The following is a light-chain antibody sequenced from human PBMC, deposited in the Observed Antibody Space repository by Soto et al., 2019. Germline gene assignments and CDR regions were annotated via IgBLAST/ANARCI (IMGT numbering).Light chain of an antibody. CDR2: DAS. J-gene: IGKJ1*01. CDR1: QSVSSY. V-gene: IGKV3-11*01. CDR3: QQRSNWPPQST. Sequence: EIVWTQSPATLSLSPGARATLSCRASQSVSSYLAWYQQKPGQAPRLLIYDASNRATGIPARFSGSGSGTDFTLTISSLEPEAFAVYYCQQRSNWPPQSTFGQGTKVEIK.